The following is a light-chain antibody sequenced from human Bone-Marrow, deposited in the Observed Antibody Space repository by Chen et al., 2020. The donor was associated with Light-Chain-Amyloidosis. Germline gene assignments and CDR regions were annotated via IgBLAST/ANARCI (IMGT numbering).Light chain of an antibody. CDR2: DES. CDR1: QDIRDK. Sequence: DIQMTQAPSSLSASVGVRVTITCQARQDIRDKLNWYQQKPGKAPKVLIYDESNLETGVPSRFSGSGSGTDFTFTISSLQPEDFATYYCQLYANLEFTFGPGTKVDMK. CDR3: QLYANLEFT. J-gene: IGKJ3*01. V-gene: IGKV1-33*01.